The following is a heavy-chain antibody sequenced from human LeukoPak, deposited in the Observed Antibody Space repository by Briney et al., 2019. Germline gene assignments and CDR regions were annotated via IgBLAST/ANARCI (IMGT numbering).Heavy chain of an antibody. Sequence: SETLSLTCAVSGGSFSGYYWSWIRQPPGKGPEWIGKISHSGSTNSHPSLKSRVTTSVDTSTNQFALNLSSVTAADTAVYYCARSANAFDIWGQGTMVTVSS. CDR2: ISHSGST. V-gene: IGHV4-34*01. J-gene: IGHJ3*02. CDR3: ARSANAFDI. CDR1: GGSFSGYY.